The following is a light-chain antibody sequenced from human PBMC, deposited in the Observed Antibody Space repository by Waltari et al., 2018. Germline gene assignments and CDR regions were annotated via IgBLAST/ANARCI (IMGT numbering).Light chain of an antibody. V-gene: IGLV2-23*02. Sequence: QSGLTQPASVSGSPGQSITISCTGTSSDVGTYHLVSWYQQYPGKAPKLMVYEVTKRASGVSDRFSGSKSGNTASLTIYGLQSEDEADYYCCSYAGFGIYVFGTGTKVTVL. CDR1: SSDVGTYHL. J-gene: IGLJ1*01. CDR2: EVT. CDR3: CSYAGFGIYV.